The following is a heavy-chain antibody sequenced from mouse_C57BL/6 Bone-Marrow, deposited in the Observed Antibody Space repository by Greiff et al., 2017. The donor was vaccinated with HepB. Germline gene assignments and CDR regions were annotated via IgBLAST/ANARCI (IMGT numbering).Heavy chain of an antibody. CDR1: GFTFNTYA. V-gene: IGHV10-3*01. J-gene: IGHJ3*01. CDR3: VRGPALYGSSPWFAY. CDR2: IRSKSSNYAT. Sequence: EVQLVESGGGLVQPKGSLKLSCAASGFTFNTYAMHWVRQAPGKGLEWVARIRSKSSNYATYYADSVKDRFTISRDDSQSILYLQMNNLKTEDTAMYYCVRGPALYGSSPWFAYWGQGTLVTVSA. D-gene: IGHD1-1*01.